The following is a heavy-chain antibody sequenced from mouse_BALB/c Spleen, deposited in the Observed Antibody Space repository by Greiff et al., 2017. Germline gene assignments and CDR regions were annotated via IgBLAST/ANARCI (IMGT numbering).Heavy chain of an antibody. CDR2: IYPGDGDT. Sequence: VKLQESGAELARPGASVKLSCKASGYTFTSYWMQWVKQRPGQGLEWIGAIYPGDGDTRYTQKFKGKATLTADKSSSTAYMQLSSLASEDSAVYYCAREENYYGSLDYWGQGTTLTVSS. CDR1: GYTFTSYW. V-gene: IGHV1-87*01. J-gene: IGHJ2*01. D-gene: IGHD1-1*01. CDR3: AREENYYGSLDY.